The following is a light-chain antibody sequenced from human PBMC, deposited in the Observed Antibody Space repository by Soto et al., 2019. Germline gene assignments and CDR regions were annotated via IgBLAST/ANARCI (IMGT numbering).Light chain of an antibody. V-gene: IGLV2-14*01. CDR1: SSDVGIYNY. CDR2: EVS. J-gene: IGLJ1*01. Sequence: QSVLTQPASVSGSPGQSIAISCTGFSSDVGIYNYVSWYQQHPGKVPKLIIYEVSNRPSGVSNRFSGSKSGNTASLTISGLQAEDEADYYCSSYTTSSTRVFGTGTKVTVL. CDR3: SSYTTSSTRV.